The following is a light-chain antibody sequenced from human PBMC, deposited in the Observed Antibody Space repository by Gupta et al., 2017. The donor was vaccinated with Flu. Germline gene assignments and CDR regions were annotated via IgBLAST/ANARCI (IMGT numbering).Light chain of an antibody. CDR1: SSNFGAGYE. Sequence: QSALAQPPSVSGTPGQRVTISCTGSSSNFGAGYEVHWYQHLPGAAPKLLIYDNSDRPSGVPDRFSGSKSGISASLAITGLQPDDEADYYCQSYDSSLNAYVFGTGTRVTVL. J-gene: IGLJ1*01. V-gene: IGLV1-40*01. CDR2: DNS. CDR3: QSYDSSLNAYV.